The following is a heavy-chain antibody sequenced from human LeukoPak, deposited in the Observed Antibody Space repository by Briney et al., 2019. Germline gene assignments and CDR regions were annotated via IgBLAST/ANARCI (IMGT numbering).Heavy chain of an antibody. V-gene: IGHV1-8*01. D-gene: IGHD3-22*01. J-gene: IGHJ6*03. CDR1: GYTFTSYD. CDR2: MNPNSGNT. CDR3: ARSGLFGYYYYMDV. Sequence: ASVKVSCKASGYTFTSYDINWVRQATGQGLEWMGWMNPNSGNTGYAQKFQGRVTMTRNTSISTAYMELSSLRSEDTAVYYCARSGLFGYYYYMDVWGKGTTVTVSS.